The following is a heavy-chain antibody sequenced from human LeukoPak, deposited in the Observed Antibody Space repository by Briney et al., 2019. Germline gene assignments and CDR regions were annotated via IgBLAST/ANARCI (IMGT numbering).Heavy chain of an antibody. D-gene: IGHD2-15*01. J-gene: IGHJ4*02. V-gene: IGHV1-2*02. CDR1: GYTFTNYY. Sequence: GASVTVSFKTSGYTFTNYYVHWVRQAPGQGLEWMGYIVPDSGGADYDQKFQGRVTMTRDKSISTVYMELSSLRSDDTAVYYCSTEDKYCSGANCGKYWGQGTLVTVSS. CDR3: STEDKYCSGANCGKY. CDR2: IVPDSGGA.